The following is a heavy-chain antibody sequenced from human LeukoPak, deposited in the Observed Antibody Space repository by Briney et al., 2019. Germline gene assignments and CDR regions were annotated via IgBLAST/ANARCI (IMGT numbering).Heavy chain of an antibody. Sequence: SETLSLTCTVSGGSISSCGYYWSWIRQHPGKGLEWIGYIYYSGSTYYNPSLKSRVTISVDTSKNQFSLKLSSVTAADTAVYYCAREGYYGSGSPYYFDYWGQGTLVTVSS. CDR1: GGSISSCGYY. D-gene: IGHD3-10*01. V-gene: IGHV4-31*03. CDR2: IYYSGST. CDR3: AREGYYGSGSPYYFDY. J-gene: IGHJ4*02.